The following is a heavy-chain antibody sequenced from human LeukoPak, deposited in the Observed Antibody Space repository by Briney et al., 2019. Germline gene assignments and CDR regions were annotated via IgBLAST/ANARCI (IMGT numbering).Heavy chain of an antibody. Sequence: GESLKISCKGSGYSFTSYWIGWVRQMPGKGLEWMGIVYPGDSDTRYSPSFQGQVTISADKSISTAYLQWRSLKVSDTAMYYCARGGKDDSSAYITSFFDYWGQGTLVTVSS. CDR2: VYPGDSDT. CDR3: ARGGKDDSSAYITSFFDY. CDR1: GYSFTSYW. V-gene: IGHV5-51*01. J-gene: IGHJ4*02. D-gene: IGHD3-22*01.